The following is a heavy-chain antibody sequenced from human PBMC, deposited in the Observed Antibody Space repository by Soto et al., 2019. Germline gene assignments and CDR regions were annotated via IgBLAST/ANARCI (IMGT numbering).Heavy chain of an antibody. CDR1: GGSISSSSYY. D-gene: IGHD4-17*01. CDR3: ATLYGDYVSY. J-gene: IGHJ4*02. Sequence: QLQLQESGPGLVKPSETLSLTCTVSGGSISSSSYYWGWIRQPPGKGLEWIGSIYYSGSAYYTPSLKSRVTISVDTSKNQFALKLSSVTAADTAFYYCATLYGDYVSYWGQGTLVTVSS. V-gene: IGHV4-39*01. CDR2: IYYSGSA.